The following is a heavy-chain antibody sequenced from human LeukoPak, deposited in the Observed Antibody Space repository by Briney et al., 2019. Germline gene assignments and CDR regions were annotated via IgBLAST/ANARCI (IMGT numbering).Heavy chain of an antibody. J-gene: IGHJ4*02. CDR1: GYTFTSYG. CDR2: ISAYNGNT. V-gene: IGHV1-18*01. Sequence: ASVKVSCKAPGYTFTSYGISWVRQAPGQGLEWMGWISAYNGNTNYAQKLQGRVTMTTDTSTSTAYMELRSLRSDDTAVYYCARLYYDSSGYYPEDYWGQGTLVTVSS. D-gene: IGHD3-22*01. CDR3: ARLYYDSSGYYPEDY.